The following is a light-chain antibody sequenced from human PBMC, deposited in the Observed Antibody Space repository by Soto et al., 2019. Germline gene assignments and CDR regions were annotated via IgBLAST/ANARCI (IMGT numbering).Light chain of an antibody. V-gene: IGKV3-20*01. CDR3: QQYGTSPQS. J-gene: IGKJ1*01. Sequence: EIVLTQSPGTLSLSPRERATLSCRTSQSVNSNCLAWYQQKPGQAPRLLIYGASNRAAVIPDRFIGSGSGTDFTLTISRLEPEDFAVYYCQQYGTSPQSFGQGTRVEIK. CDR2: GAS. CDR1: QSVNSNC.